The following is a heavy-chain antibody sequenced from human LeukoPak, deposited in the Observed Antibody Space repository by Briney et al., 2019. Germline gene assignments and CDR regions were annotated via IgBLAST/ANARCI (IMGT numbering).Heavy chain of an antibody. CDR3: ARMRYYGSGNLDY. CDR1: GFTVSSNY. J-gene: IGHJ4*02. Sequence: GGSLRLSCAASGFTVSSNYMSWVRQAPGKGLEWVSVTYSGGSTYYADSVKGRFTISRDNSKNTLYLQMNSLRAEDTAVYYCARMRYYGSGNLDYWGQGTLVTVSS. V-gene: IGHV3-66*01. CDR2: TYSGGST. D-gene: IGHD3-10*01.